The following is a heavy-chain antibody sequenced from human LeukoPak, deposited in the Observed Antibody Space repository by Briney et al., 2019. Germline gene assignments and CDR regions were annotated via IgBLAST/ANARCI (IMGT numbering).Heavy chain of an antibody. V-gene: IGHV1-2*02. CDR3: ARDLDNWNYGGGFDP. D-gene: IGHD1-7*01. Sequence: ASVKVSCKASGYTFTGYCMHWVRQAPGQGLEWMGWINPNSGGTNYARKFQGRVTMTRDTSISTAYMELSRLRSDDTAVYYCARDLDNWNYGGGFDPWGQGTLVTVSS. CDR2: INPNSGGT. J-gene: IGHJ5*02. CDR1: GYTFTGYC.